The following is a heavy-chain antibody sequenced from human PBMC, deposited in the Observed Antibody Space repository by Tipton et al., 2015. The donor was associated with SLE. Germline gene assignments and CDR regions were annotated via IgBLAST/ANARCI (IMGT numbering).Heavy chain of an antibody. CDR2: ISSNGGST. D-gene: IGHD3-16*01. J-gene: IGHJ3*02. V-gene: IGHV3-64*01. Sequence: SLRLSCAASGFAFSSYAMHWVRQAPGKGLEYVSAISSNGGSTYYANSVKGRFTISRDNSKNTLYLQMGSLRAEDMAVYYCARVGGGGLFDIWGQGTMVTVSS. CDR3: ARVGGGGLFDI. CDR1: GFAFSSYA.